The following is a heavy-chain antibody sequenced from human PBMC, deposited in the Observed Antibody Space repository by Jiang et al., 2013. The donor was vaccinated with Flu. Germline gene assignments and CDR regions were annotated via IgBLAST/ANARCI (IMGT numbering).Heavy chain of an antibody. V-gene: IGHV4-39*07. J-gene: IGHJ4*02. CDR2: IYYSGKH. Sequence: LLKPSETLSLTWHWSLVAPSAVVVTTGAGSASPRKGLEWIGSIYYSGKHLLQPSLKSRVTISVDTSKNQFSLKLSSVTAADTAVYYCARELDSSSCLDYWGQGTLVTVSS. D-gene: IGHD6-13*01. CDR3: ARELDSSSCLDY. CDR1: VAPSAVVVTT.